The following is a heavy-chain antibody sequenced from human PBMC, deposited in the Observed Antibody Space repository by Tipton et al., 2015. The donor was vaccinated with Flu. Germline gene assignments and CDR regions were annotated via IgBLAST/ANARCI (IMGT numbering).Heavy chain of an antibody. CDR3: ARDDDTKSRNGMDV. Sequence: TLSLTCSVSGVSITDYYWTWIRQPAGEGLEWIGRIYGSGSANYNPSLRSRVTMSVDTSKNQLSLKLRSVTAADTAVYFCARDDDTKSRNGMDVRGQGTTVIVSS. CDR2: IYGSGSA. CDR1: GVSITDYY. J-gene: IGHJ6*02. D-gene: IGHD3-22*01. V-gene: IGHV4-4*07.